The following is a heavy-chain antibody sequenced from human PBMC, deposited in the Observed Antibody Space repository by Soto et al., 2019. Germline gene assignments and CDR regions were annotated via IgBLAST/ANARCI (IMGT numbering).Heavy chain of an antibody. D-gene: IGHD6-13*01. CDR2: IYYSGTT. Sequence: SETLSLTCTVSGDSITSNSYFWAWIRQPPGKGREWIGSIYYSGTTYYNPSLKSRVTISVDRSKNQFSLKLISVTAADTAVYYCARRFGSSWTSFDYWGQGALVT. V-gene: IGHV4-39*01. CDR3: ARRFGSSWTSFDY. CDR1: GDSITSNSYF. J-gene: IGHJ4*02.